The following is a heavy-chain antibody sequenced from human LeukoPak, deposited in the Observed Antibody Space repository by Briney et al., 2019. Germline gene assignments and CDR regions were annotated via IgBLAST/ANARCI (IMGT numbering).Heavy chain of an antibody. D-gene: IGHD3-3*01. Sequence: GGSLRLSCAASGFSFSSYAMSWVRQAPGQGLEWVSAISGSGGSTYYADSVKGRFTISRDNSKNTLYLQMNSLRAEDTAVYYCAKGYGFWSGYLTTWGQGTLFTVSS. CDR2: ISGSGGST. J-gene: IGHJ4*02. CDR1: GFSFSSYA. CDR3: AKGYGFWSGYLTT. V-gene: IGHV3-23*01.